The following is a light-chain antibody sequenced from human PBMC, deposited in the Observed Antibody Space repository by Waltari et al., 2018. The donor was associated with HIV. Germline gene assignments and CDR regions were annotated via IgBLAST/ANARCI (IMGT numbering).Light chain of an antibody. CDR1: SGSVSTTYY. Sequence: QTVVTQEPSFSVSPGGTVTLTSGLSSGSVSTTYYPRWYQQTPGQAPRTLISSKKTRSSGVPDRFSGSILGNKAALTITGAQADDESDYYCVLYMGSGIWVFGGGTKLTVL. J-gene: IGLJ3*02. CDR3: VLYMGSGIWV. V-gene: IGLV8-61*01. CDR2: SKK.